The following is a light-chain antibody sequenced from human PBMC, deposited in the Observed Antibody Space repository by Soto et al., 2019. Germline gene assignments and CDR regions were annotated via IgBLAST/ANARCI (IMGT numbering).Light chain of an antibody. J-gene: IGKJ2*01. V-gene: IGKV3-11*01. CDR3: QQRSNWPHT. CDR2: DAS. CDR1: QSVSSY. Sequence: EIVLTQSPATLSLSPGERATLSCRASQSVSSYLAWYQQKPGQAPRLLIYDASNRATGIPARFGGSGSGTDFTLTISSLEPEDFAVHYCQQRSNWPHTFGQGTKLEIK.